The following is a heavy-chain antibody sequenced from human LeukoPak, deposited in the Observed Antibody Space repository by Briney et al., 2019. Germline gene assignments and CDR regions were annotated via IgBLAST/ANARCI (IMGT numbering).Heavy chain of an antibody. V-gene: IGHV3-11*04. Sequence: GGSLRLSCAASGFAFSDYYMSWIRQAPGKGLEWVSYISSSGSTIYYADSVKGRFTFSRDNAKNSLDLQMNSLRVEDTAVYYCGRDWRASPRNDYWGQGTLVTVSS. CDR2: ISSSGSTI. J-gene: IGHJ4*02. CDR1: GFAFSDYY. CDR3: GRDWRASPRNDY.